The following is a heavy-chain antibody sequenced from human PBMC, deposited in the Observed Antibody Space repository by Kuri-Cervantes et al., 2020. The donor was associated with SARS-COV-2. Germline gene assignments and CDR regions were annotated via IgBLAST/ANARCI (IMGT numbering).Heavy chain of an antibody. Sequence: ASVKVSCKASGYTFTSYYMHWVRQAPGQGLEWMGIINPSGGSTSYAQRFQGRVTMTRDTSISTAYMELSRLRSDDTAVYYCARENLAVVEGMDVWGQGTTVTVSS. D-gene: IGHD2-15*01. CDR3: ARENLAVVEGMDV. V-gene: IGHV1-46*01. J-gene: IGHJ6*02. CDR2: INPSGGST. CDR1: GYTFTSYY.